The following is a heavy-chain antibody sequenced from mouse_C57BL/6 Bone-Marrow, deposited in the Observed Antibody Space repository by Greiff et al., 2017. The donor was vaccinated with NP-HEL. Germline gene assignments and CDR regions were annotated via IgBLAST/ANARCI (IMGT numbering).Heavy chain of an antibody. Sequence: VQLKQPGAELVKPGASVKLSCKASGYPFTSYWLHWVKQRPGQGLEWIGMIHPNSGSTNYNEKFKSKATLTVDKSSSTAYMQLSSLTSEDSAVYYCARERNYLAYWGQGTLVTVSA. V-gene: IGHV1-64*01. CDR2: IHPNSGST. CDR3: ARERNYLAY. D-gene: IGHD2-1*01. J-gene: IGHJ3*01. CDR1: GYPFTSYW.